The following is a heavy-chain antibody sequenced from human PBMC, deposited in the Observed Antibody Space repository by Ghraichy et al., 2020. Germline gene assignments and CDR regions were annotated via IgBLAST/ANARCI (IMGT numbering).Heavy chain of an antibody. D-gene: IGHD3-22*01. Sequence: GGSLRLSCTVSGLAFGNHAMTWVRQAPGKGLEWVGSIRTTGSGGQEENAPFVKGRFTISRDDSKIIPDLHMNSLKTEAAAVYYCSQSTHYFDSSGNYAGSDYWGQGNLVTVSS. V-gene: IGHV3-49*04. CDR3: SQSTHYFDSSGNYAGSDY. CDR2: IRTTGSGGQE. CDR1: GLAFGNHA. J-gene: IGHJ4*02.